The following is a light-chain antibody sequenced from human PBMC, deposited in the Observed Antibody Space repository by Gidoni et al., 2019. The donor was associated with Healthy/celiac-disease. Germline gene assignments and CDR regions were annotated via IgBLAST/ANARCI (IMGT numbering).Light chain of an antibody. Sequence: DIVMTQSPLSLPVTPGEPASISCRSSQSLLHSNGYNYLDWYLQQPGQSPQLLIYLGSNQASGVPDRFSGSGSGTDFTLKISRVEAEDVGVYYCMQALQTPLTFGPGTKVDIK. CDR3: MQALQTPLT. J-gene: IGKJ3*01. CDR2: LGS. V-gene: IGKV2-28*01. CDR1: QSLLHSNGYNY.